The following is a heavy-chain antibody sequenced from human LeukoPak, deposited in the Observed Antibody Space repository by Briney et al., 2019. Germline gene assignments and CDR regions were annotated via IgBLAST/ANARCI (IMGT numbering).Heavy chain of an antibody. CDR2: ISSSGSTI. CDR1: GFTFSSYE. Sequence: GGSLRLSCAASGFTFSSYEMNWVRQAPGKGLEWVSYISSSGSTIYYADSVKGRFTISRDNAKNSLYLQMNSLRAEDTAVYYCAREIPRGYFDITDKPYNWFDPWGQGTLVTVSS. J-gene: IGHJ5*02. D-gene: IGHD3-9*01. V-gene: IGHV3-48*03. CDR3: AREIPRGYFDITDKPYNWFDP.